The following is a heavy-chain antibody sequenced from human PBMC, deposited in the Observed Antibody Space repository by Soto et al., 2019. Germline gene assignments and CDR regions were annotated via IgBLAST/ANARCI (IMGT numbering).Heavy chain of an antibody. D-gene: IGHD2-8*01. CDR1: GYTFTRYA. J-gene: IGHJ4*02. V-gene: IGHV1-18*01. Sequence: ASVKVSCKGAGYTFTRYAMHWGRQAPGQRLEWMGWINAYNGNTNYAQKLQGRVTMTTDTSTSTAYMELRSLRSDDTAVYYCARDRKVMVYAATFDYWGQGTLVTVSS. CDR3: ARDRKVMVYAATFDY. CDR2: INAYNGNT.